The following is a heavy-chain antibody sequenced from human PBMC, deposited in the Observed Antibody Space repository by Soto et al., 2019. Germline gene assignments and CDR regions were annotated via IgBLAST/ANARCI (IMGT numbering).Heavy chain of an antibody. J-gene: IGHJ3*02. CDR2: IYYSGST. CDR1: GGSISSYY. D-gene: IGHD4-17*01. CDR3: ARDRPHYGDYEGAFDI. V-gene: IGHV4-59*01. Sequence: PSETLSLTCTVSGGSISSYYWSWIRQPPGKGLEWIGYIYYSGSTNYNPSLKSRVTISVDTSKNQFSLKLSSVTAADTDVYYCARDRPHYGDYEGAFDIWGQGTMVTVSS.